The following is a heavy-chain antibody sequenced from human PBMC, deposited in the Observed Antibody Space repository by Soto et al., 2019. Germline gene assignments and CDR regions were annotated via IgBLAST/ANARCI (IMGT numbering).Heavy chain of an antibody. V-gene: IGHV3-23*01. CDR3: AKNYYLDN. Sequence: VQLLESGGGLAQPGGSLRLSCAASGFTFSSYAMSWVRQAPGKGLEWVSSINVDDSTYYANPVKGRFTISRDNSKNTVNLQMNSLRADDPAVYYCAKNYYLDNWAQGTLVTVSS. CDR1: GFTFSSYA. J-gene: IGHJ4*02. CDR2: INVDDST.